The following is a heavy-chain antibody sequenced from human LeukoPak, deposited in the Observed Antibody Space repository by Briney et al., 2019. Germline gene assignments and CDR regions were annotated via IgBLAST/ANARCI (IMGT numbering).Heavy chain of an antibody. D-gene: IGHD3-22*01. V-gene: IGHV3-21*01. J-gene: IGHJ4*02. Sequence: GGSLTLSCAASGYTFSDFSVNWVRQAPGKGLEWVSSISVRSNYRYYADSVRGRFTISRDDARDSLFLQMNSLRAEDTAVYFCVRLRRNNDRSGYFYYYDYWGQGTLVTVSS. CDR3: VRLRRNNDRSGYFYYYDY. CDR1: GYTFSDFS. CDR2: ISVRSNYR.